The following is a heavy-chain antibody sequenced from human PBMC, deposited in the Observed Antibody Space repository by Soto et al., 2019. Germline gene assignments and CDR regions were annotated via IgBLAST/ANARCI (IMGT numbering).Heavy chain of an antibody. J-gene: IGHJ4*02. CDR3: AKGGRQWLVTSDFNY. Sequence: VQLVESGGGVVQPGRSLRLSCAASGFTFSDYAMHWVRQAPGKGLEWVAVVSHDGRNTHYADSVKGRFTISRASSKNTVSLEMTSLRAEDTAVYSCAKGGRQWLVTSDFNYWGQGALVTFSS. CDR1: GFTFSDYA. V-gene: IGHV3-30*18. D-gene: IGHD6-19*01. CDR2: VSHDGRNT.